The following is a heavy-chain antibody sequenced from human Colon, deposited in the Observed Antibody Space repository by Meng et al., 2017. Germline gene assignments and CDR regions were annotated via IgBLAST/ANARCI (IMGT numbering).Heavy chain of an antibody. CDR2: IKEDGSEK. V-gene: IGHV3-7*04. Sequence: GGSLRLSCVASGSTSSSYWMSWVRQAPGKGLEWVANIKEDGSEKYYVDSVKGRFTISRDNAKNSLYLQRNGLRAEDTAVYYWARAEQWLAQNHWGQGTLVTVSS. J-gene: IGHJ5*02. D-gene: IGHD6-19*01. CDR1: GSTSSSYW. CDR3: ARAEQWLAQNH.